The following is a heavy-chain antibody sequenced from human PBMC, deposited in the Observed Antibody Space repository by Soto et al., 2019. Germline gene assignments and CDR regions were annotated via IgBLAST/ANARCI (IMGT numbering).Heavy chain of an antibody. CDR1: GFTFTSSA. J-gene: IGHJ6*02. Sequence: VASVKVSCKASGFTFTSSAVQWVRQARGQRLEWIGWIVVGSGNTNYAQKFQERVTITRDMSTSTAYMELSSLRSEDTAVYYCAASTYYCYGMGVWGQGTTFAVSS. CDR3: AASTYYCYGMGV. V-gene: IGHV1-58*01. CDR2: IVVGSGNT.